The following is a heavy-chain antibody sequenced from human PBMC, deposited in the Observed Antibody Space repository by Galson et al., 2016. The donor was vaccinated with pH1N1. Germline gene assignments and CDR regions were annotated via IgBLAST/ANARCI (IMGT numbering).Heavy chain of an antibody. D-gene: IGHD3-10*01. J-gene: IGHJ4*02. CDR1: NGSISSDDYY. V-gene: IGHV4-30-4*08. Sequence: TLSLTCTVSNGSISSDDYYWTWIRQPPGKGLEWIGYIYYRGTTYYNPALKSRVTISIDTSKNQFSLKLNSVTAADTAIYFCARVGITIVRGAIDYWGQGTLVTVSS. CDR2: IYYRGTT. CDR3: ARVGITIVRGAIDY.